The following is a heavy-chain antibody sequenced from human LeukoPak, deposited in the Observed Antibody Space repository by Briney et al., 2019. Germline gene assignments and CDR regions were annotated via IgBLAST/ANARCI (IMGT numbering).Heavy chain of an antibody. D-gene: IGHD3-22*01. J-gene: IGHJ4*02. CDR1: GFIFSSYW. Sequence: GGSLRLSCAASGFIFSSYWMSWVRQAPGKGLGWVANIKQDGSEKYYVDSVKGRFTISRDNAKNSLYLQMNSLRAEDTAVYYCARLTGHRANAYYYDSSGLDYWGQGTLVTVSS. CDR2: IKQDGSEK. CDR3: ARLTGHRANAYYYDSSGLDY. V-gene: IGHV3-7*03.